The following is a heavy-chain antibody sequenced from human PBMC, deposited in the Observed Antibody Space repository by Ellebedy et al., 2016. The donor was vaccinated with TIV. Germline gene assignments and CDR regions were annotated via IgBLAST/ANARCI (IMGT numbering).Heavy chain of an antibody. CDR2: ILNDENDK. D-gene: IGHD1-14*01. CDR3: ARGNRTFNP. Sequence: PGGSLRLSCAASGFIFSSYGMHWVRQAPGKGLEWVAIILNDENDKYYADSVKGRFTISRDNSKNTVYLQMNSLRAEDTAVYYCARGNRTFNPWGQGTLVTVSS. V-gene: IGHV3-33*05. J-gene: IGHJ5*02. CDR1: GFIFSSYG.